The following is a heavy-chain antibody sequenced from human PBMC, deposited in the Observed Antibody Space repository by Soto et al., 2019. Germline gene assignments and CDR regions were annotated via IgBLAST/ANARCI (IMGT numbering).Heavy chain of an antibody. V-gene: IGHV1-2*02. CDR1: GYTFTAYY. J-gene: IGHJ5*02. Sequence: QVQLVQSGAEVKKPGASVKVSCKASGYTFTAYYIHWLRQAPGQGLGWMGWINPNSGGTNYAQRFQGRVTVTNEASISTTYMELNSLGADDTAVYYCARGDFDRSGNYNAGWFAPWGQGTLVTVCS. CDR2: INPNSGGT. D-gene: IGHD3-22*01. CDR3: ARGDFDRSGNYNAGWFAP.